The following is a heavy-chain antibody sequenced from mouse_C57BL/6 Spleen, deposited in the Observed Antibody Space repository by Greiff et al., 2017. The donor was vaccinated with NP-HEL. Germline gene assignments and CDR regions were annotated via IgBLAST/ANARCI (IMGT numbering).Heavy chain of an antibody. Sequence: EVKLQESGPGLVKPSQSLSLTCSVTGYSITSGYYWNWIRQFPGNKLEWMGYISYDGSNNYNPSLKNRVSITRDTSKNQLFLKLNSVTTEDTATYYCASTVRDAMDYWGQGTSVTVSS. J-gene: IGHJ4*01. CDR3: ASTVRDAMDY. V-gene: IGHV3-6*01. CDR1: GYSITSGYY. CDR2: ISYDGSN. D-gene: IGHD1-1*01.